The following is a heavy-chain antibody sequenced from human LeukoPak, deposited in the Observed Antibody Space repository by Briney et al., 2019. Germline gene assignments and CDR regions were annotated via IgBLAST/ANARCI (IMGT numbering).Heavy chain of an antibody. D-gene: IGHD1-26*01. Sequence: PGGSLRLSCTASGFTFGDYAMSWVRQAPGKGLEWVGFIRSKAYGGTTEYAASVKGRFTISRDDSKSIAYLQMNSLKTEDTAVYYCTRDKWELPVPSYYFDYWGQGTLVTVSS. J-gene: IGHJ4*02. CDR1: GFTFGDYA. CDR2: IRSKAYGGTT. CDR3: TRDKWELPVPSYYFDY. V-gene: IGHV3-49*04.